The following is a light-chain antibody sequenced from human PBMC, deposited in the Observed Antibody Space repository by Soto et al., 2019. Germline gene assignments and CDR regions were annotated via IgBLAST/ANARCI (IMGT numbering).Light chain of an antibody. J-gene: IGLJ2*01. CDR2: EVS. CDR3: STYINSITFVI. CDR1: SSDVGAYNY. V-gene: IGLV2-14*01. Sequence: QSVLTQPASVSGSPGHSITISCTGTSSDVGAYNYISWYQQHPGKAPKLMIYEVSNRPSGVSTRFSGSKSGNTASLTISGLQAEDEGDYYCSTYINSITFVIFGGGTKVTVL.